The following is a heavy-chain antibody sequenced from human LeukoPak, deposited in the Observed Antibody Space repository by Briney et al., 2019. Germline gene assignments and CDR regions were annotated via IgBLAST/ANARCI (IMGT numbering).Heavy chain of an antibody. Sequence: PSETLSLTCTVSGGSISSYYWSWIRQPAGKGLEWIGRIYTSGSTNYNPSLKSRVTISVDTSKNQFSLKLSSVTAADTAVYYCARVGYPTQRRVLSAVSIPTAGAFDVWGQGTLATVSS. CDR2: IYTSGST. V-gene: IGHV4-4*07. CDR1: GGSISSYY. CDR3: ARVGYPTQRRVLSAVSIPTAGAFDV. D-gene: IGHD2-21*01. J-gene: IGHJ3*01.